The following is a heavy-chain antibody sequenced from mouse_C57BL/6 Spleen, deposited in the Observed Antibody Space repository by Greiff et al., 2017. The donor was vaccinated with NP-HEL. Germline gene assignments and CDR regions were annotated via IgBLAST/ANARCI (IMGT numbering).Heavy chain of an antibody. Sequence: VQLQQSGPELVKPGASVKISCKASGYTFTDYYMNWVKQSHGKSLEWIGDINPNNGGTSYNQKFKGKATLTVDKSSSTAYMELRSLTSEDSAVYYCARGGDYGSSLYYFDYWGQGTTLTVSS. CDR1: GYTFTDYY. J-gene: IGHJ2*01. CDR3: ARGGDYGSSLYYFDY. D-gene: IGHD1-1*01. V-gene: IGHV1-26*01. CDR2: INPNNGGT.